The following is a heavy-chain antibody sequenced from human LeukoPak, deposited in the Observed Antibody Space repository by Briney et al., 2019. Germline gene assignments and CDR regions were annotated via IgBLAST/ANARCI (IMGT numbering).Heavy chain of an antibody. V-gene: IGHV3-7*05. CDR3: ARGGKIHTYNWFDP. D-gene: IGHD5-18*01. CDR2: IKEDGTET. Sequence: GGSLRLSCAVSGFSFSNYWMSWVRQAPGKGLEWVASIKEDGTETYSVDSVKGRFTISRDNTKKALYLQMNSLRGADTAVYYCARGGKIHTYNWFDPWGQGTLVTVSS. J-gene: IGHJ5*02. CDR1: GFSFSNYW.